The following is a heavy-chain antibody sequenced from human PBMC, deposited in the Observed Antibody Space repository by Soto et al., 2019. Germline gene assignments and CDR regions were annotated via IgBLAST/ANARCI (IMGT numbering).Heavy chain of an antibody. CDR2: IDTSGTKI. CDR3: ASHYDMWSGYLSPVDY. CDR1: GYTFSDYY. Sequence: QVQLVESGGDLVKPGGSLRLSCAASGYTFSDYYMSWIRQAPRKGLEWISYIDTSGTKIYYADSVKGRFTITRDNAKNSLYLEMNSLRDEDTAVYYCASHYDMWSGYLSPVDYWGQGTLVTVSS. V-gene: IGHV3-11*01. J-gene: IGHJ4*02. D-gene: IGHD3-3*01.